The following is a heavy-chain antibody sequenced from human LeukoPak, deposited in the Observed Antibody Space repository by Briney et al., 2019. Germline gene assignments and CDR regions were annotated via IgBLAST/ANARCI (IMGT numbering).Heavy chain of an antibody. Sequence: GESLKISCKGSGYSFTSYGISWVRQAPGQGLEWMGWISAYNGNTNYAQKLQGRVTMTTDTSTSTAYMELRSLRSDDTAVYYCARPSVVGAHDYWCQGTLVTVSS. D-gene: IGHD2-15*01. CDR2: ISAYNGNT. CDR3: ARPSVVGAHDY. J-gene: IGHJ4*02. V-gene: IGHV1-18*01. CDR1: GYSFTSYG.